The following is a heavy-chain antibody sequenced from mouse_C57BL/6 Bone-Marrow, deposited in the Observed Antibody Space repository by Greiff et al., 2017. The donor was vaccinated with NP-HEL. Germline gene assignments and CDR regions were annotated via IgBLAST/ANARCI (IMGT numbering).Heavy chain of an antibody. CDR3: ARPPYYYGSSYYFDY. D-gene: IGHD1-1*01. CDR1: GYTFTSYG. CDR2: IYPGSGST. Sequence: QVQLKQSGAELARPGASVKLSCKASGYTFTSYGISWVKQRPGQGLEWIGDIYPGSGSTNYNEKFKSKATLTVDTSSSTAYMQLSSLTSEDSAVYYCARPPYYYGSSYYFDYWGQGTTLTVSS. V-gene: IGHV1-55*01. J-gene: IGHJ2*01.